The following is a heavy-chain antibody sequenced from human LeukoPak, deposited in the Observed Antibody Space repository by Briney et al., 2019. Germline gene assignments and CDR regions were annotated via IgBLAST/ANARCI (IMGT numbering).Heavy chain of an antibody. CDR3: ASSSRYRNWFDP. J-gene: IGHJ5*02. D-gene: IGHD2-15*01. CDR2: INPNSGDT. V-gene: IGHV1-2*06. Sequence: ASVKVSCKASGYTFTGYYVHWVRQAPGQGLEWMGRINPNSGDTNYAQKFQGRVTMTRDTSISTAYMELSRLRSDDTAVYYCASSSRYRNWFDPWGQGTLVTVSS. CDR1: GYTFTGYY.